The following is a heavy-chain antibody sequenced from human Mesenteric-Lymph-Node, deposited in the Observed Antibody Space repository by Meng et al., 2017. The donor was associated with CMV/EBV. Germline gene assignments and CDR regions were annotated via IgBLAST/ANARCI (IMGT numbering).Heavy chain of an antibody. CDR3: ARELMIRGVITKPLDY. CDR1: GFTFSSYS. J-gene: IGHJ4*02. V-gene: IGHV3-21*01. CDR2: ITSSSSYI. D-gene: IGHD3-10*01. Sequence: GGSLRLSCAASGFTFSSYSMNWVRQAPGKGLEWVSSITSSSSYIFYADSVKGRFTISRDNAKNSLYLQMNSLRAEDTAVYFCARELMIRGVITKPLDYWGQGTLVTVSS.